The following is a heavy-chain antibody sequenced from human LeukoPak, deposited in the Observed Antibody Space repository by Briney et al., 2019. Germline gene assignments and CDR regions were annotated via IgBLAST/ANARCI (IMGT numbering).Heavy chain of an antibody. CDR2: ISYDGSNK. CDR1: GFTFSSYA. J-gene: IGHJ4*02. CDR3: ARVIGSVDYFDY. V-gene: IGHV3-30-3*01. D-gene: IGHD2/OR15-2a*01. Sequence: GGSLRLSCAASGFTFSSYAMHWVRQAPGKGLEWVAVISYDGSNKYYADSVKGRFTISRDNSKNTLYLQMNSLRAEDTAVYCCARVIGSVDYFDYWGQGTLVTVSS.